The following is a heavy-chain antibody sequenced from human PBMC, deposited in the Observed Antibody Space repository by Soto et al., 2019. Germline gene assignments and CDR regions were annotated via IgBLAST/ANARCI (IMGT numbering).Heavy chain of an antibody. J-gene: IGHJ6*03. D-gene: IGHD5-12*01. V-gene: IGHV1-69*04. Sequence: SVKVSCKASGGTFSSCAINWVRQAPGQGLEWMGRIIPILGITNYAQKFQGRVTITADKSTSTAYMELSSLRSEDTAVYYCATRVATTSRGYYYMDVWGKGTTVTVSS. CDR2: IIPILGIT. CDR3: ATRVATTSRGYYYMDV. CDR1: GGTFSSCA.